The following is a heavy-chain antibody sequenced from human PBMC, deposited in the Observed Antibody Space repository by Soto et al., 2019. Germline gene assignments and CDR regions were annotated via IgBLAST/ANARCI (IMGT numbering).Heavy chain of an antibody. CDR3: ARGGYCSGGSCYENWFDP. J-gene: IGHJ5*02. Sequence: ASVKVSCKASGYTFTSYDINWVRQATGQGLGWMGWMNPNSGNTGYAQKFQGRVTMTRNTSISTAYMELSSLRSEDTAVYYCARGGYCSGGSCYENWFDPWGQGTLVTVSS. CDR2: MNPNSGNT. CDR1: GYTFTSYD. V-gene: IGHV1-8*01. D-gene: IGHD2-15*01.